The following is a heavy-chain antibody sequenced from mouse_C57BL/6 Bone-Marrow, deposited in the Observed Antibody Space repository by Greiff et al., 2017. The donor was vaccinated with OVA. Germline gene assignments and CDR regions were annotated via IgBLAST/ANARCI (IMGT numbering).Heavy chain of an antibody. CDR1: GFSLTSYG. CDR3: AILHYYGSSGFAY. V-gene: IGHV2-6*01. J-gene: IGHJ3*01. D-gene: IGHD1-1*01. CDR2: IWGVGST. Sequence: QVQLKESGPGLVAPSQSLSITCTVSGFSLTSYGVDWVRQSPGKGLEWLGVIWGVGSTNYTSALKSRLSISKDNSKSQVFLKMNSLQTDDTAMYYCAILHYYGSSGFAYWGQGTLVTVSA.